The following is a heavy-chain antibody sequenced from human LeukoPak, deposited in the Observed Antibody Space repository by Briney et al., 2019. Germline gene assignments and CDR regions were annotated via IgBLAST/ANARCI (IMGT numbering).Heavy chain of an antibody. V-gene: IGHV3-30*04. CDR1: GFTFSSYA. CDR2: TSYDGRND. J-gene: IGHJ3*01. D-gene: IGHD2-2*01. Sequence: GRSLRLSCAASGFTFSSYAIHWVRQAPGKGLEWVAVTSYDGRNDYYGDSVKGRFTVFRDNSKSTVFAQINSLRADDTAVYYCARAGGDYITTSCYFGHAFDLWGQGTLVTVSP. CDR3: ARAGGDYITTSCYFGHAFDL.